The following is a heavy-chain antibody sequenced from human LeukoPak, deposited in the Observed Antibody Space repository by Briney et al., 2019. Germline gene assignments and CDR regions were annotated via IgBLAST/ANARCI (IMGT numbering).Heavy chain of an antibody. CDR1: DYTFTAYY. CDR3: ASPLIVVVPAVDY. CDR2: INPNSGGT. D-gene: IGHD2-2*01. V-gene: IGHV1-2*06. J-gene: IGHJ4*02. Sequence: ASVKVSCKASDYTFTAYYIHWVRQAPGQGLEWMGRINPNSGGTNYAQKFQGRVTMTRDTSISTAYMELSRLRSDDTAVYYCASPLIVVVPAVDYWGQGTLVTVSS.